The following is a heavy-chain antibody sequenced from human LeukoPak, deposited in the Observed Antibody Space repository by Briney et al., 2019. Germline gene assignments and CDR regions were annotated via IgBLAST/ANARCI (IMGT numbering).Heavy chain of an antibody. D-gene: IGHD2-2*01. V-gene: IGHV3-11*04. CDR1: GFTVSSNY. CDR3: ARDCSSTSCYVH. Sequence: PGGSLRLSCAASGFTVSSNYMNWIRQAPGKGLEWLSYISSSGSTIYYADSVKGRFTISRDNAKNSLYLQMKSLRVDDTAVYYCARDCSSTSCYVHWGQGTLVTVSS. J-gene: IGHJ4*02. CDR2: ISSSGSTI.